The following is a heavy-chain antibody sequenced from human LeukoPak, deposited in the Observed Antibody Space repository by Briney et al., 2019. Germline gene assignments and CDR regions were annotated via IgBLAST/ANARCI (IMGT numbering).Heavy chain of an antibody. CDR2: INHSGST. D-gene: IGHD4-17*01. J-gene: IGHJ6*03. Sequence: PSETLSLTCAVYGGSFSGYYWSWIRQPPGKGLEWIGEINHSGSTNYNPSLKSRVTISVDTSKNQFSLKLSSVTAADTAVYYCARGTTVTSPGYYYMDVWGKGTTVTVSS. CDR1: GGSFSGYY. CDR3: ARGTTVTSPGYYYMDV. V-gene: IGHV4-34*01.